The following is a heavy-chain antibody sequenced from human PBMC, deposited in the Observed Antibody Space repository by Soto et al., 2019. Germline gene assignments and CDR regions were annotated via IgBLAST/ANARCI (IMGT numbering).Heavy chain of an antibody. CDR1: GYTFTSYG. CDR3: ARDHYYDTSGDV. J-gene: IGHJ6*02. D-gene: IGHD3-22*01. V-gene: IGHV1-18*04. CDR2: ISAYNGET. Sequence: ASVKVSCKASGYTFTSYGLSWVRQAPGQGLEWMGWISAYNGETNYAQNLQGRVTMTTDTSTTTAYMELRSLRSDDTAVYYCARDHYYDTSGDVWGQGTTVTVYS.